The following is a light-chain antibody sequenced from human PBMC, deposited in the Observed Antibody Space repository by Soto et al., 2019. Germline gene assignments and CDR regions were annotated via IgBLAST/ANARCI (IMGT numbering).Light chain of an antibody. J-gene: IGKJ4*01. V-gene: IGKV3-20*01. CDR3: QQYGSSPLT. Sequence: EIGLTQSPGTLSLTPGERATLSCRASQSVSSSYLAWYQQKAGQAPRFLIYGASSKATAIPDRFSGSGSGTGFTLTISRLEPEDFAVYYCQQYGSSPLTFGGGTKVEIK. CDR2: GAS. CDR1: QSVSSSY.